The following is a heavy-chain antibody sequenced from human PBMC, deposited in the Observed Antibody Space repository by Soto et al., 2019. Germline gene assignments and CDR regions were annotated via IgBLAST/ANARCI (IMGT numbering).Heavy chain of an antibody. CDR2: IIPMYGPA. V-gene: IGHV1-69*13. D-gene: IGHD3-10*01. CDR1: GGTFSSYA. Sequence: SVKVSCKASGGTFSSYAIHWVRQAPGQGLEWMGGIIPMYGPAKYAQRFQGRVTITADESTTTVYMELTSLTSQDTAVYYCARVTSMVRGIIDNWFDPWGHGTLVTVSS. J-gene: IGHJ5*02. CDR3: ARVTSMVRGIIDNWFDP.